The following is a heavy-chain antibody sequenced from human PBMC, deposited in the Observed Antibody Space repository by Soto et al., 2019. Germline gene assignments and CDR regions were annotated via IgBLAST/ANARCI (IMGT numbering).Heavy chain of an antibody. CDR1: GGSFSGYY. J-gene: IGHJ6*02. CDR3: ARGYCSSTSCYTPRYYYYGMDV. D-gene: IGHD2-2*02. CDR2: INHSGST. Sequence: ETLSLTCAVYGGSFSGYYWSWIRQPPGKGLEWIGEINHSGSTNYNPSLKSRVTISVDTSKNQFSLKLSSVTAADTAVYYCARGYCSSTSCYTPRYYYYGMDVWGQGTTVTVSS. V-gene: IGHV4-34*01.